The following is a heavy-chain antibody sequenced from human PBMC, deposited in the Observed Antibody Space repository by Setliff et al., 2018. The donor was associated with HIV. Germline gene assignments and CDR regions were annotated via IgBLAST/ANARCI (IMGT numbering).Heavy chain of an antibody. Sequence: GGSLRLSCAASGFTFSSYWMHWVRQAPGKGLVWVSRISGDGTNTDDADSVKGRFIISRDNANNTLYLQMNSLRADDTAVYYCGRVTYSSGQRGIDLWGQGTLVTVSS. J-gene: IGHJ5*02. D-gene: IGHD6-19*01. CDR1: GFTFSSYW. V-gene: IGHV3-74*01. CDR2: ISGDGTNT. CDR3: GRVTYSSGQRGIDL.